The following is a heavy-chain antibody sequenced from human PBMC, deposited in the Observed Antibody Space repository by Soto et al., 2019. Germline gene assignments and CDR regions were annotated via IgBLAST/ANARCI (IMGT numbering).Heavy chain of an antibody. CDR1: GIEFSNYA. D-gene: IGHD6-19*01. CDR2: SSASGRSR. V-gene: IGHV3-23*01. CDR3: AKDGNWLDVYFDV. J-gene: IGHJ4*02. Sequence: GGSLRLSCVASGIEFSNYAMSWVRQAPGEGLEWVSISSASGRSRYHADSVKGRFTISRDNSKNTLYLHMTNLRAEDTAVYYCAKDGNWLDVYFDVWGQGTPVTVSS.